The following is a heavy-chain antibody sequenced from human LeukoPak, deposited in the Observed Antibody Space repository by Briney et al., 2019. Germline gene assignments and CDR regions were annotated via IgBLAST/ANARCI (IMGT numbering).Heavy chain of an antibody. D-gene: IGHD3-3*01. CDR2: IYYSGST. CDR1: GGSISSGGYY. J-gene: IGHJ4*01. V-gene: IGHV4-31*03. CDR3: ARAPDFWSGSHIDY. Sequence: SETLSLTCTVSGGSISSGGYYWSWIRQHPGKGLEWIGYIYYSGSTYYNPSLKSRVTISVDTSKNQFSLKLSSVTAADTAVYYCARAPDFWSGSHIDYWVQGTLVTVSS.